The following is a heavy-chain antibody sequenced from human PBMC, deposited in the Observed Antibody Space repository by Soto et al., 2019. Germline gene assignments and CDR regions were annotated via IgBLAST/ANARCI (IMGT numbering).Heavy chain of an antibody. CDR2: INPKFGDT. V-gene: IGHV1-2*02. J-gene: IGHJ6*02. D-gene: IGHD3-10*01. CDR3: ARNMDYYYGPGSGNGHGF. Sequence: QVQLVQSGAEVKEPGDSVRVSCEASGYTFTAYYIHWVRQAPGQGLEWMGWINPKFGDTTYAQDFRGRVSMTRDMSISTVYVELRRLTSDDTAIYYCARNMDYYYGPGSGNGHGFWGQGTTVTVFS. CDR1: GYTFTAYY.